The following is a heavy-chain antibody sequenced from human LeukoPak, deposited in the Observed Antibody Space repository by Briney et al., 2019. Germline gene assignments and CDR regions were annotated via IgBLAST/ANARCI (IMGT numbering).Heavy chain of an antibody. CDR1: GGSISSYY. V-gene: IGHV4-4*07. Sequence: SETLSLTCTVSGGSISSYYWSWIRQPAGKGLEWIGRIYTSGSTNYNPSLKSRVTMSVDTSKNQFSLKLSSVTAADTAVYYCARAKEIYGSGSYYPNNYYYYYMGVWGKGTTVTISS. CDR3: ARAKEIYGSGSYYPNNYYYYYMGV. J-gene: IGHJ6*03. CDR2: IYTSGST. D-gene: IGHD3-10*01.